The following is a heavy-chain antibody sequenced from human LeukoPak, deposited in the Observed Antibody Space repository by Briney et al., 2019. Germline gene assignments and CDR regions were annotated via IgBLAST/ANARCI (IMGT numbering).Heavy chain of an antibody. D-gene: IGHD2-2*01. CDR2: ISGSGGST. J-gene: IGHJ6*02. V-gene: IGHV3-23*01. Sequence: GGSLRLSCAASGFTFSSYAMSWVRQAPGKGLEWVSGISGSGGSTYYADSVKGRFTISRDNSKNTLFLQMNSLRAEDTAVYYCARGPATALQYYYYYVMDVWGQGTTVTVSS. CDR1: GFTFSSYA. CDR3: ARGPATALQYYYYYVMDV.